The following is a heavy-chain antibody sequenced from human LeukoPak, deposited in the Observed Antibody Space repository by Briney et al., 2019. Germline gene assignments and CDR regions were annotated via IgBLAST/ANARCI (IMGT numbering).Heavy chain of an antibody. V-gene: IGHV1-69*05. CDR2: IIPIFGTA. D-gene: IGHD2-2*01. CDR1: GGTFSSYA. Sequence: GSSVKVSCKASGGTFSSYAITWVRQPPGQGLEWMGRIIPIFGTANYAQKFQGRVTITTDESASTAYMELSSLRSEDTAVYYCAGYCSSTSCSNPYNWFDPWGQGTLVPVSS. J-gene: IGHJ5*02. CDR3: AGYCSSTSCSNPYNWFDP.